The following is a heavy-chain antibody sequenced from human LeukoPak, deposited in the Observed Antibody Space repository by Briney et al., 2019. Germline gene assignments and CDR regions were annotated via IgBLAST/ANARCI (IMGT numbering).Heavy chain of an antibody. CDR2: IYSSGNT. J-gene: IGHJ4*02. V-gene: IGHV4-59*08. D-gene: IGHD2-2*02. CDR3: ARRYTASPGERFDY. Sequence: SETLSLTCTVSGGSISNYYWTWIRQPPGKGLEWIGYIYSSGNTDYNPSLNSRVTISLDTSKNQFSLMLRSLTAADTAVYYCARRYTASPGERFDYWGQGTLVTVSS. CDR1: GGSISNYY.